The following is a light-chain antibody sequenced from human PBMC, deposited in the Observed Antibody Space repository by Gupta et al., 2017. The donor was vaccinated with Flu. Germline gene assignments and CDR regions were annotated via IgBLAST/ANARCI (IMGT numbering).Light chain of an antibody. Sequence: DRVRLCGRASQSNDSSYLDWYQLKLGQAPQLLIYGASSRASGVPDRFSGSGSGTDFTLSISRVEPEDVGVYFCNQSGNAPHTFGQGTKLE. J-gene: IGKJ2*01. CDR2: GAS. CDR1: QSNDSSY. V-gene: IGKV3-20*01. CDR3: NQSGNAPHT.